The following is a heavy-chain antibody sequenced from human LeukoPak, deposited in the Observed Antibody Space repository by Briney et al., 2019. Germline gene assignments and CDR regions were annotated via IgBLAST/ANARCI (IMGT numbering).Heavy chain of an antibody. Sequence: GGSLRLSCVASGLTFGNYGMNWVRQAPGKGLEWVSSIGGGGYTTYYADSVRGRFTISRDNPKNTVYLQMNGLRAEDTAVYYCASLLLGDGMDVWGQGTTVTVSS. CDR1: GLTFGNYG. V-gene: IGHV3-23*01. J-gene: IGHJ6*02. CDR3: ASLLLGDGMDV. CDR2: IGGGGYTT. D-gene: IGHD2-15*01.